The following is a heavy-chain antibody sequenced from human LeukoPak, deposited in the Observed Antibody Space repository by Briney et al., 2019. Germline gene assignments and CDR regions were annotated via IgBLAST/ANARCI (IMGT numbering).Heavy chain of an antibody. J-gene: IGHJ4*02. Sequence: PGGSLRLSCAASGFTFSSYSMNWVRQAPGKGLEWVSSISSSSSYIYYADSVKGRFTISRDNAKNSLYLQMNSLKTEDTAVYYCTTDPNSGWSYYFDYWGQGTLVTVSS. CDR3: TTDPNSGWSYYFDY. CDR2: ISSSSSYI. CDR1: GFTFSSYS. D-gene: IGHD6-19*01. V-gene: IGHV3-21*03.